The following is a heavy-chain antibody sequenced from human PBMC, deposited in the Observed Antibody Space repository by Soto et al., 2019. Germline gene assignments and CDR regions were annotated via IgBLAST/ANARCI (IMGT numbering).Heavy chain of an antibody. CDR1: GYTFTSYD. J-gene: IGHJ4*02. CDR3: ARDVSSSSSGWYIY. V-gene: IGHV1-18*01. Sequence: ASVKVSCKASGYTFTSYDINWVRQATGQGLEWMGWISAYNGNTDYAQKLQGRVTMTTDTSTSTAYMELRSLRSDDTAVYYCARDVSSSSSGWYIYWGQGTLVTVSS. CDR2: ISAYNGNT. D-gene: IGHD6-19*01.